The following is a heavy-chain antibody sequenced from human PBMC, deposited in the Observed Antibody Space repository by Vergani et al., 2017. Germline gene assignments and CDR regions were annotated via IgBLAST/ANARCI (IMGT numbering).Heavy chain of an antibody. CDR2: IYYSGNT. J-gene: IGHJ4*02. V-gene: IGHV4-59*01. CDR3: ARGGFTVTPYYFDY. Sequence: QVQLQESGPGLVKPSETLSLTCSVSGGSISSYYWSWIRQPPGKGLEWIGYIYYSGNTNYNPSLKSRVTISVDTSKNRFSLKLSSVTAADTAVYYCARGGFTVTPYYFDYWGQGTLVTVSS. D-gene: IGHD4-17*01. CDR1: GGSISSYY.